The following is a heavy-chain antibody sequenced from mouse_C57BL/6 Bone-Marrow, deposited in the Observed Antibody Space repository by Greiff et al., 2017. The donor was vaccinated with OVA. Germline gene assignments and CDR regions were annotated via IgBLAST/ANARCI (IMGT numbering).Heavy chain of an antibody. J-gene: IGHJ4*01. CDR2: RRNKANDYTT. CDR1: GFTFSDFY. CDR3: ARDDYYGSSPMNY. Sequence: EVHLVESGGGLVQSGRSLRLSCATSGFTFSDFYMEWVRQAPGKGLEWIAARRNKANDYTTEYSASVKGRFIVSRDTSQSILYLQMNALRAEDTAIYYCARDDYYGSSPMNYWGQGTSVTVSS. V-gene: IGHV7-1*01. D-gene: IGHD1-1*01.